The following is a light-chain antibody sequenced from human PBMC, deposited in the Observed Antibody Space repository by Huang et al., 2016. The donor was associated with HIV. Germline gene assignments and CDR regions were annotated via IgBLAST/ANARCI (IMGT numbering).Light chain of an antibody. Sequence: DIVMTQSPDSLAVSLGERATINCKSSQSVLYSSNNKNYLAWYQQKPGQSPKLLIYGASTRESGVPDRFSGSGSGTDFTLTISSLQAEDVAVYYCQQYYNTPFAFGGGTKVEIK. CDR3: QQYYNTPFA. CDR2: GAS. CDR1: QSVLYSSNNKNY. J-gene: IGKJ4*01. V-gene: IGKV4-1*01.